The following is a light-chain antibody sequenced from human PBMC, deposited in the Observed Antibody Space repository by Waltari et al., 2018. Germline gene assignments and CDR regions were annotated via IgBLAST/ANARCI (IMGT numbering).Light chain of an antibody. CDR1: QSVSSV. CDR3: QHYVSLPAT. Sequence: SCRASQSVSSVLAWYQQKPGQAPRLLIYAASSRATGIPDRFSGSGSGTDFSLTISRLEPEDFAMYYCQHYVSLPATFGQGTKVEIK. J-gene: IGKJ1*01. V-gene: IGKV3-20*01. CDR2: AAS.